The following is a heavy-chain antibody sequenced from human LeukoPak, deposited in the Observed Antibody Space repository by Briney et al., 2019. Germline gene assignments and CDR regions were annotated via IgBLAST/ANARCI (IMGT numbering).Heavy chain of an antibody. CDR3: ARDGYYYALGSSNWFDP. J-gene: IGHJ5*02. V-gene: IGHV4-4*07. D-gene: IGHD3-10*01. Sequence: SETLSLTCTVSGGSISSYYWSWIRQPAGKGLEWIGRIYTSGSTNYNPSLKSRVTMSVDTSKKQFSLQLSSVTAADTAVYYCARDGYYYALGSSNWFDPWGQGTLVTVSS. CDR1: GGSISSYY. CDR2: IYTSGST.